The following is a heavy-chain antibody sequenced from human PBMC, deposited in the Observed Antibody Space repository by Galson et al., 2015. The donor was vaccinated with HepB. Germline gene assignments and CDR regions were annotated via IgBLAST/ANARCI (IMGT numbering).Heavy chain of an antibody. Sequence: SVKVSCKASGGTFSSYAISWVRQAPGQGLEWMGGIIPIFGTANYAQKFQGRVTITADESTSTAYMELSSLRSEDTAVYYCAREGFPYYYGSGTGIIDYWGQGTRVTVSS. D-gene: IGHD3-10*01. CDR2: IIPIFGTA. CDR1: GGTFSSYA. J-gene: IGHJ4*02. CDR3: AREGFPYYYGSGTGIIDY. V-gene: IGHV1-69*13.